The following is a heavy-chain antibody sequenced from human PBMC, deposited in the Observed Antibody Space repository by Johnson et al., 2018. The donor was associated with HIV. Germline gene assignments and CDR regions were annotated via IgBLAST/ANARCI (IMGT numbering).Heavy chain of an antibody. Sequence: VQLVESGGGLVKPGGSLRLSCTASGFSFRDYYMSWIRQAPGKGLVWVSRINSDGSSTSYADSVKGRFTISRDNAENTLYLQMNSLRAEDTAVYFSTRDKRDYDFWGGDAFDIWGQGTMVTVSS. V-gene: IGHV3-74*01. CDR1: GFSFRDYY. CDR3: TRDKRDYDFWGGDAFDI. D-gene: IGHD3-3*01. J-gene: IGHJ3*02. CDR2: INSDGSST.